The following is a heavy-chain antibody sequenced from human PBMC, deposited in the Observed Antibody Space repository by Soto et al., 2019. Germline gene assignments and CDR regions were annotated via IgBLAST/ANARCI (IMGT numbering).Heavy chain of an antibody. V-gene: IGHV3-23*01. Sequence: GGSLRLSCAASGFSFGSYALSWVRQAPGKGLEWVSTISGSDGKTFYADSVKGRFSISRDTSQSTLYLQTNSLRADDTAMYYCARWSYLDYWGQGTRVTVS. D-gene: IGHD3-3*01. J-gene: IGHJ4*02. CDR2: ISGSDGKT. CDR1: GFSFGSYA. CDR3: ARWSYLDY.